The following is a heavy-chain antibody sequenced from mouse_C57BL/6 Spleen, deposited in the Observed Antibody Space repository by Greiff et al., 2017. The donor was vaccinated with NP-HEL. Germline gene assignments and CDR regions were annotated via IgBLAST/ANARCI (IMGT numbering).Heavy chain of an antibody. CDR1: GFTFTDYY. J-gene: IGHJ1*03. CDR2: IRNKANGYTT. D-gene: IGHD1-1*01. Sequence: EVMLVESGGGLVQPGGSLSLSCAASGFTFTDYYMSWVRQPPGKAFEWLGFIRNKANGYTTEYSASVKGRFTISRDNSQSILYLQMSALRAEDSATYYCARWNYGSSEYFDVWGTGTTVTVSS. CDR3: ARWNYGSSEYFDV. V-gene: IGHV7-3*01.